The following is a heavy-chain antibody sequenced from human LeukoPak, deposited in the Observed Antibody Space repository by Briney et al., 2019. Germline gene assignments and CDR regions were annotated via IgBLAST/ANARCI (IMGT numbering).Heavy chain of an antibody. J-gene: IGHJ6*02. V-gene: IGHV1-2*02. CDR1: GYTFTGYY. CDR2: INPNSGGT. Sequence: ASVKVSCKASGYTFTGYYMHWGRQAPGQGLEWMGWINPNSGGTNYAQKFQGRVTMTRDTSISTAYMEQSRLRSDDTAVYYCARDLERGYSYYYDMDVWGQGTTVIVSS. CDR3: ARDLERGYSYYYDMDV. D-gene: IGHD2-2*03.